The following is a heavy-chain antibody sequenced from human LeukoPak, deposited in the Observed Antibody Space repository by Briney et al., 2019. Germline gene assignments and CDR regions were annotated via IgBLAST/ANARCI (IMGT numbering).Heavy chain of an antibody. CDR3: ARGAPPDY. Sequence: QPGRSLRLSCAASGFPFSDYAMYWVRQAPGKGLEWVAVISYDGNNKYYADSVKGRFTVSRDSSKNTLYLHMNSPRTEDTAVYYCARGAPPDYWGRGTLVTVSS. CDR1: GFPFSDYA. CDR2: ISYDGNNK. J-gene: IGHJ4*02. V-gene: IGHV3-30-3*01.